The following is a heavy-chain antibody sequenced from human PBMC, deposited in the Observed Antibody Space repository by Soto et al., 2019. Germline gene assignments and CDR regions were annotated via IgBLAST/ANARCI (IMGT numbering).Heavy chain of an antibody. CDR1: GVSISSVSMSVNY. CDR3: ARIPYSSASFDY. CDR2: VHYSGST. Sequence: KASETLSLTCTVSGVSISSVSMSVNYWSWIRQSPGKGLEWIGSVHYSGSTSYHPSLKSRVTISVDTSKNQFSLRLRSVTAADTAVYYCARIPYSSASFDYWGQGNLVTVSS. D-gene: IGHD6-19*01. V-gene: IGHV4-61*08. J-gene: IGHJ4*02.